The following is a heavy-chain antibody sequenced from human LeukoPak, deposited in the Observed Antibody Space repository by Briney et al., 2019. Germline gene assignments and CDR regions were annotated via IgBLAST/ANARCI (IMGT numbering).Heavy chain of an antibody. V-gene: IGHV5-51*01. Sequence: GESLKISCKGSGYLFPNYWIAWVRQMPGKGLEWMGIIWPGDSDTRYNPSLRGRVIISVGKSIATAYLQWSSLKASDTAMYYCARQTTNFYGSGSYVYWGQGTPVTVSS. CDR1: GYLFPNYW. D-gene: IGHD3-10*01. CDR2: IWPGDSDT. J-gene: IGHJ4*02. CDR3: ARQTTNFYGSGSYVY.